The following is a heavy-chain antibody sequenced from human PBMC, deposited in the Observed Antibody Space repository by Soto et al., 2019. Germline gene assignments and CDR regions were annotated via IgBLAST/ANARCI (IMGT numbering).Heavy chain of an antibody. D-gene: IGHD1-26*01. Sequence: GASVKVSCKASGGTFSSYTISWVRQAPGQGLEWMGRIIPILGITNYAQKFQGRVTITTDKSTSTDYKELSSLRSEDTAVYYCAREVGARRFDYWGQGTLVTVSS. J-gene: IGHJ4*02. CDR1: GGTFSSYT. V-gene: IGHV1-69*04. CDR3: AREVGARRFDY. CDR2: IIPILGIT.